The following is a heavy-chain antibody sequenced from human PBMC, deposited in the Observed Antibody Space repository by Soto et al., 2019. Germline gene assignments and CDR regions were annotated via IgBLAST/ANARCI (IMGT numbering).Heavy chain of an antibody. CDR2: IYYSGST. CDR1: GGSISSSSYY. CDR3: ARHGLEQWLVRASYYYYYMDV. Sequence: QLQLQESGPGLVKPSETLSLTCTVSGGSISSSSYYWGWIRQPPGKGLEWIGSIYYSGSTYYNPSHNRRITISVDTYKNQYPPKLSSVTAADTAVDYCARHGLEQWLVRASYYYYYMDVWGKGTTVTVSS. V-gene: IGHV4-39*01. J-gene: IGHJ6*03. D-gene: IGHD6-19*01.